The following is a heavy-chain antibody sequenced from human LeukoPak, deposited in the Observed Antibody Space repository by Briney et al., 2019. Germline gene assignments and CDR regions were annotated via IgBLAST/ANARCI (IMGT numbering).Heavy chain of an antibody. D-gene: IGHD6-19*01. CDR2: IYYSGST. Sequence: PSETLSLTCTVSGGSISSYYWSWVRQPPGKGLELIGLIYYSGSTSYNPSLKSRGTISVDTSKSQFSLKLSSVIAADTAVYYCARRAYSSGFDYIDYWGQGTLVTVSS. CDR3: ARRAYSSGFDYIDY. V-gene: IGHV4-59*08. CDR1: GGSISSYY. J-gene: IGHJ4*02.